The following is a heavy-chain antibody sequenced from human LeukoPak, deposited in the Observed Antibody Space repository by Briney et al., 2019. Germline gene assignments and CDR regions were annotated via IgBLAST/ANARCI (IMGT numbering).Heavy chain of an antibody. CDR2: IYIGGNT. Sequence: PGGSLRLSCAASGFTVSSNYMSWVRQAPGKGLEWVSVIYIGGNTYYADSAKDRFTISRDNSKNTLYLQMNSLGAEDTAVYYCARTDWPYAFDIWGQGTIVTVSS. V-gene: IGHV3-66*01. CDR1: GFTVSSNY. D-gene: IGHD2-21*01. J-gene: IGHJ3*02. CDR3: ARTDWPYAFDI.